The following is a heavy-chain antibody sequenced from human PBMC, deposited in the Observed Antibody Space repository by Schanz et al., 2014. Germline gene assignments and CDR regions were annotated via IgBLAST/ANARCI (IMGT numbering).Heavy chain of an antibody. V-gene: IGHV1-69*04. CDR1: GDTFDNFG. CDR3: ARDRWNYEGGIFDI. CDR2: FMPFLGIT. Sequence: QVQLVQSGAAVKKPGSSVKVSCKATGDTFDNFGISWVRQAPGQGPEWIGRFMPFLGITNLAQKFQDRVTMTADKATSTAYMELSGLRSEDTAMYYCARDRWNYEGGIFDIWGQGPMVTVSS. D-gene: IGHD1-7*01. J-gene: IGHJ3*02.